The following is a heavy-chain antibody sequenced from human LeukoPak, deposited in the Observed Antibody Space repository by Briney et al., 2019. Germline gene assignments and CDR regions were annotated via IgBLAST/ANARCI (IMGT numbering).Heavy chain of an antibody. J-gene: IGHJ4*02. Sequence: GGPSRFFNVASGFTLRSYGMRCASTGQKTGLGRRQFIRDDASDKYYGDSMKGRFAISRDNSKNTLYLQMNSLRAEDTASYDCAKVWSDWSHGSSHFDYCSQGTLVTVSS. D-gene: IGHD3-9*01. CDR2: IRDDASDK. CDR1: GFTLRSYG. CDR3: AKVWSDWSHGSSHFDY. V-gene: IGHV3-30*02.